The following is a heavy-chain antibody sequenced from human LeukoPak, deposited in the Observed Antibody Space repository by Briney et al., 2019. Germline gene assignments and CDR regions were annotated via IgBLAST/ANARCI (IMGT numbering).Heavy chain of an antibody. Sequence: GGSLRLSCAASGFTFSSYGMSWVRQALGKGLEWVSAISGSGGSTYYADSVKGRFTISRDNSKNTLYLQMNSLRAEDTAVYYCAREATPYGSGSYSDYWGQGTLVTVSS. CDR2: ISGSGGST. D-gene: IGHD3-10*01. CDR3: AREATPYGSGSYSDY. J-gene: IGHJ4*02. CDR1: GFTFSSYG. V-gene: IGHV3-23*01.